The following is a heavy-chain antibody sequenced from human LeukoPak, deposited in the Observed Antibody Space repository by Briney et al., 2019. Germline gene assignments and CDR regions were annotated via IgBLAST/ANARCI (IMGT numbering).Heavy chain of an antibody. CDR2: ISSSGSTI. D-gene: IGHD1-26*01. CDR1: GFTFSSYE. V-gene: IGHV3-48*03. J-gene: IGHJ3*02. Sequence: GGSLRLSCAASGFTFSSYEMNWVRQAPGKGLEWVSYISSSGSTIYYADSVKGRFTIPRDNAKISLYLQMNSLRAEDTAVYYCARDTGSAARAFDIWGQGTMVTVSS. CDR3: ARDTGSAARAFDI.